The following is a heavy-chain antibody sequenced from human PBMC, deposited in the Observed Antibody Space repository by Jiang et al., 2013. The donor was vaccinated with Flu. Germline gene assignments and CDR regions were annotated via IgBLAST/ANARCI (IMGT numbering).Heavy chain of an antibody. Sequence: VQLVESGGGLVQPGGSLRLSCAASGLSVSNNYMSWVRQAPGKGLEWVSVIYNGGSTFYADSVKGRSTISRDNSKNMLSLQMNSLRAEDTAVYYCARVPFTWGQGTLVTVS. CDR3: ARVPFT. J-gene: IGHJ5*02. V-gene: IGHV3-66*01. CDR1: GLSVSNNY. CDR2: IYNGGST.